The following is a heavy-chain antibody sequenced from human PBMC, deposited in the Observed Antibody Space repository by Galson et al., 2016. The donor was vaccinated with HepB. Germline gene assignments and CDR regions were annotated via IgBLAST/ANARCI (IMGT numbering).Heavy chain of an antibody. Sequence: ETLSLTCSVSGGSITDYRWSWIRQPPGKGLEWIGYFYGSGRTDYNPSLKSRVTLSVDTSKNQFSLKSSSMTAADTAVYYCARSGTYYIFDFWGQGTLVTVSS. CDR1: GGSITDYR. CDR3: ARSGTYYIFDF. CDR2: FYGSGRT. V-gene: IGHV4-59*01. J-gene: IGHJ4*02. D-gene: IGHD3-22*01.